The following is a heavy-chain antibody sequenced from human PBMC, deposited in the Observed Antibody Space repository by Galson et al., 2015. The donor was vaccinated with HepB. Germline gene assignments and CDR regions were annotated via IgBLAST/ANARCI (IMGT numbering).Heavy chain of an antibody. CDR2: IYYGGNT. CDR1: GGSFSSSHHY. D-gene: IGHD3-10*01. V-gene: IGHV4-39*01. CDR3: ARSVMIRGVITSFFDY. J-gene: IGHJ4*02. Sequence: SLTCTVSGGSFSSSHHYWGWIRQSPGKRLAWLGTIYYGGNTYYNPSLKSRVTISADRSKNQFSLSLSSVNAADTAVYYCARSVMIRGVITSFFDYWGQGILVTVSS.